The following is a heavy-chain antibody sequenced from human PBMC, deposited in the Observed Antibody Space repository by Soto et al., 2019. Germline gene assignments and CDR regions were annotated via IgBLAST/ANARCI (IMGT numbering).Heavy chain of an antibody. CDR2: IYASGAT. Sequence: TLSLTCTVSGGSISTYYWSWIRQPPGGTLEWIGYIYASGATTYNPSLESRVTMSVDMPNNEFSLELTSLTAADTAVYYCARSHSFDGSIYHYYFDFWGQGTLVTVSS. D-gene: IGHD3-10*01. V-gene: IGHV4-59*01. J-gene: IGHJ4*02. CDR1: GGSISTYY. CDR3: ARSHSFDGSIYHYYFDF.